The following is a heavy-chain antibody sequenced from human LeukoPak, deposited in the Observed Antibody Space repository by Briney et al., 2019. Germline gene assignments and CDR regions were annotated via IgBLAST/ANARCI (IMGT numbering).Heavy chain of an antibody. Sequence: GGSLRLSCAASGFTFNTYTMNWVRQAPGKGLEWVSSISSSSSYIYYADSVKGRFTISRDNAKNSLYLQMNSLRAEDTAVYYCARDDMIAMDVWGKGTTVTVSS. D-gene: IGHD3-22*01. V-gene: IGHV3-21*01. CDR3: ARDDMIAMDV. J-gene: IGHJ6*03. CDR1: GFTFNTYT. CDR2: ISSSSSYI.